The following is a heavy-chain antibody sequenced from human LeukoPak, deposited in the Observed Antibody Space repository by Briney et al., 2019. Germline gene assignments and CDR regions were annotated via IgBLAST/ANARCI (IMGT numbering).Heavy chain of an antibody. CDR1: GSTFSSYE. V-gene: IGHV3-48*03. Sequence: GGSLRLSCAASGSTFSSYEMNWVRQAPGKGLEWVSYISSSGSTIYYADSVKGRFTISRDNAKNSLYLQMNSLRAEDTAVYYCARDKGVRGSVVYGMDVWGKGTTVTVSS. CDR2: ISSSGSTI. CDR3: ARDKGVRGSVVYGMDV. J-gene: IGHJ6*04. D-gene: IGHD3-10*01.